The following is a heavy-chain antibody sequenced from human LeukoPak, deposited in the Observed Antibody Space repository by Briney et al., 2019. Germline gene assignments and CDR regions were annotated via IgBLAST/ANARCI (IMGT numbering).Heavy chain of an antibody. Sequence: GASVKVSCKASGYTFTGYAMHWVRQAPGQRLEWMGWINAGNGNTKYSQEFQGRVTITRDTSASAAYMELSSLRSEDMAVYYCARDSGYYYGSGSNNNIDYWGQGTLVTVSS. J-gene: IGHJ4*02. CDR3: ARDSGYYYGSGSNNNIDY. CDR2: INAGNGNT. D-gene: IGHD3-10*01. V-gene: IGHV1-3*03. CDR1: GYTFTGYA.